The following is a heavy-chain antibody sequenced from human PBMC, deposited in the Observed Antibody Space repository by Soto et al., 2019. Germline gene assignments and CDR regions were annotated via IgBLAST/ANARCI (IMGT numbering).Heavy chain of an antibody. Sequence: LKISCQGSGYTFSNHWINWVRLVPGKGLEWMGIIFPRDSDTRYSPSLQGQVIISVDKSTNTAYLQWTRLTASDTAIYYCAKSIEGGPMDVWGQGTTVTVSS. J-gene: IGHJ6*02. V-gene: IGHV5-51*01. D-gene: IGHD1-26*01. CDR1: GYTFSNHW. CDR3: AKSIEGGPMDV. CDR2: IFPRDSDT.